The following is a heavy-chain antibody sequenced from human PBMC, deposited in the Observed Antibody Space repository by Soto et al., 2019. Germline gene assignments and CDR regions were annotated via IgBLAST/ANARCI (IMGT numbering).Heavy chain of an antibody. D-gene: IGHD6-13*01. CDR3: ARDYIAAAGRGAAFDI. V-gene: IGHV1-69*13. J-gene: IGHJ3*02. CDR1: GGTFSSYA. Sequence: GASVKVSCKASGGTFSSYAISWVRQAPGQGLEWMGGIIPIFGTANYAQKFQGRVTITADESTSTAYMELSSLRSEDTAVYYCARDYIAAAGRGAAFDIWGQGTMVTVSS. CDR2: IIPIFGTA.